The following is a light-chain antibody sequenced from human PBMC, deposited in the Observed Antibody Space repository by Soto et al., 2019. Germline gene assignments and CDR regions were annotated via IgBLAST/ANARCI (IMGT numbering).Light chain of an antibody. CDR1: SSDVGSYNL. V-gene: IGLV2-23*02. CDR3: CSYVGSSILM. CDR2: EVN. Sequence: QSALTQPASVSGSPVQSITISCTGTSSDVGSYNLVSWYQQLPGKAPKLIIYEVNERPSGISDRFSGSKSGNTASLTISGLQGEDEADYYCCSYVGSSILMFGGGTKVTVL. J-gene: IGLJ3*02.